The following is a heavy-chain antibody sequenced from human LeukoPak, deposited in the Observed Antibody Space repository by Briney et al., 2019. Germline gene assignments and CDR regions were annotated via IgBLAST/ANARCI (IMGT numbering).Heavy chain of an antibody. CDR1: GFTFSSYW. D-gene: IGHD3-10*01. Sequence: GGSLRLSCAASGFTFSSYWMSWVRQAPGKGLEWVANIKQDGSEKYYVDSVKGRFTISRDNAKNSLYLQMNSLRAEDTAVYYCXXXXXXXXXXXXVIMDYYYYYGMDVWGQGTTVTVSS. CDR2: IKQDGSEK. V-gene: IGHV3-7*01. CDR3: XXXXXXXXXXXXVIMDYYYYYGMDV. J-gene: IGHJ6*02.